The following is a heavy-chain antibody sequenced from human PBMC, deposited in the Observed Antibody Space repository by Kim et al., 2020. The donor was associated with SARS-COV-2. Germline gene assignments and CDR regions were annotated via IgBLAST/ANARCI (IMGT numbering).Heavy chain of an antibody. Sequence: PVKGRFTISRDDSENTVYLQMNSLKTEDTAVYYCATDHLCYYGISVYYFVYWGQGTLVTVSS. D-gene: IGHD3-22*01. CDR3: ATDHLCYYGISVYYFVY. J-gene: IGHJ4*02. V-gene: IGHV3-15*01.